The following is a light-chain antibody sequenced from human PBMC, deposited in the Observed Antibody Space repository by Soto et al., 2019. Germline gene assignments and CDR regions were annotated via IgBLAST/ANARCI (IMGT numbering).Light chain of an antibody. Sequence: QSVLTQPPSVSGTPGQRVTISCSGSSSNIGRETVKRYQHLPGSAPKVLIYSSNERPSGVPDGFSGSKSGTSASLAISELQSEDEADYYCVAWDHSLSGWVFGGGTKLTVL. CDR3: VAWDHSLSGWV. V-gene: IGLV1-44*01. CDR1: SSNIGRET. CDR2: SSN. J-gene: IGLJ3*02.